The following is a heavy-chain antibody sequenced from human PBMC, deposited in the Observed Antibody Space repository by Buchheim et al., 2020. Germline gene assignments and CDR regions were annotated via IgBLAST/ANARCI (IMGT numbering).Heavy chain of an antibody. V-gene: IGHV4-39*07. Sequence: QLQLQESGPGLVKPSETLSLTCTVSGGSISSSSYYWGWIRQPPGKGLEWIGSIYYSGSTYYNPSLKSRVTISVDTSKNQFSLKLSSVTAADTAVYYCARVTDYYGSGSYTPHYYYYGMDVWGQGT. J-gene: IGHJ6*02. CDR2: IYYSGST. CDR1: GGSISSSSYY. CDR3: ARVTDYYGSGSYTPHYYYYGMDV. D-gene: IGHD3-10*01.